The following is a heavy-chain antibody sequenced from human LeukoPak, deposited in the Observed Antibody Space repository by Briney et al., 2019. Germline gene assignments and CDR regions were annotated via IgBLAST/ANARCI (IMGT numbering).Heavy chain of an antibody. CDR3: ARDLMMGVGYYYYYGMDV. J-gene: IGHJ6*02. Sequence: PGGSLRLSCAASGFTFSDYYMSWIRQAPGKGLEGVSYISSSGSTIYYADSVKGRFTISRDNAKNSLYLQMNSLRAEDTAVYYCARDLMMGVGYYYYYGMDVWGQGTTVTVSS. V-gene: IGHV3-11*01. CDR2: ISSSGSTI. CDR1: GFTFSDYY. D-gene: IGHD3-16*01.